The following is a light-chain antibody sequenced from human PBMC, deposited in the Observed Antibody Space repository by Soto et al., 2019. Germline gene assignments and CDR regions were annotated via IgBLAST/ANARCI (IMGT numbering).Light chain of an antibody. V-gene: IGKV1-39*01. CDR2: AAS. Sequence: DIQMTQSPSSLSASGGDRVTITCRASQGISNYLGWFQQKPGKAPELLVYAASNLQSGVPSRFTGSGSGTHFTLTISGLEPADFATYFCQQSYNTPITFGQGTRLEIK. CDR3: QQSYNTPIT. J-gene: IGKJ5*01. CDR1: QGISNY.